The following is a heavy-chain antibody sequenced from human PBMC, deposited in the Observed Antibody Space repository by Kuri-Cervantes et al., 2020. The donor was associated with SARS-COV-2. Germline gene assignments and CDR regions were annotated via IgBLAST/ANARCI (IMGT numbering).Heavy chain of an antibody. CDR2: ISYDGSNK. V-gene: IGHV3-30-3*01. D-gene: IGHD1-20*01. CDR1: RFSFSSYT. J-gene: IGHJ6*03. Sequence: GESLKISCAASRFSFSSYTLHWVRQAPGKGLECVAVISYDGSNKYYADSVKGRFTISRDNARDSVSLQMDSLRAEDTAIYYCARVYNWEYFYYLGVWGIGTTVTVSS. CDR3: ARVYNWEYFYYLGV.